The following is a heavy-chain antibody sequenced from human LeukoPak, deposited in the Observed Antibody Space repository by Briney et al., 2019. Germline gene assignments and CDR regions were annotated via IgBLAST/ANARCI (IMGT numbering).Heavy chain of an antibody. Sequence: GSLRLSCAASGFTFSSYAMSWVRKAPGKGLEWVSAISGSGGSTYYADSVKGRFTISRDNSKNTLYLQMNSLRAEDTAVYYCAKDERYCSSTSCYFIYWGQGTLVTVSS. CDR2: ISGSGGST. CDR1: GFTFSSYA. CDR3: AKDERYCSSTSCYFIY. D-gene: IGHD2-2*01. V-gene: IGHV3-23*01. J-gene: IGHJ4*02.